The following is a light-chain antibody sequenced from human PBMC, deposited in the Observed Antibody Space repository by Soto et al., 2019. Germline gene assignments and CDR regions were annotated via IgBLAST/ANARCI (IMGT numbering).Light chain of an antibody. CDR2: EVS. CDR1: SSDVGGYNY. J-gene: IGLJ3*02. CDR3: QAYDYSLTASV. V-gene: IGLV2-8*01. Sequence: QSALTQPPSASGSPGQSVTISCTGTSSDVGGYNYVSWYQQHPGKAPRLMIFEVSKRPSGVPDRFSGSKSANTASLTVSGLQAEDEADYYCQAYDYSLTASVFGGGTKLTVL.